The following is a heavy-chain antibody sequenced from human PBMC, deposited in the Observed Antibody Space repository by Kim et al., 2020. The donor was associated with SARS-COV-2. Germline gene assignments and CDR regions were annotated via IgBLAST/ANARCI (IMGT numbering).Heavy chain of an antibody. J-gene: IGHJ6*02. Sequence: GGSLRLSCAASGFTFSSYAMSWVRQAPGKGLEWVSVIYSGGSSTYYADSMKGRFTISRDNSKNTLYLQMNSLRAEDTAVYYCAKDRDYGENYYYYGMDVWGQGTTVTVSS. V-gene: IGHV3-23*03. D-gene: IGHD4-17*01. CDR1: GFTFSSYA. CDR3: AKDRDYGENYYYYGMDV. CDR2: IYSGGSST.